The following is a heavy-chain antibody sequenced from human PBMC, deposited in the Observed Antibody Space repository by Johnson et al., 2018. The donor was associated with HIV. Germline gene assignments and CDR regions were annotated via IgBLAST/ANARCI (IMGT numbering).Heavy chain of an antibody. CDR2: IYSGGST. CDR1: EFTISGYY. D-gene: IGHD3-22*01. V-gene: IGHV3-66*02. J-gene: IGHJ3*02. Sequence: VQLVESGGGLVPPGGSLRLSCTASEFTISGYYMSWVRQAPGKGLEWVSVIYSGGSTYYADSVKGRFTISRDNSKNTLYLQMNSLRAEATAVYYCARVFRDYYDSSGYSYDAFDIWGQGTMVTVSP. CDR3: ARVFRDYYDSSGYSYDAFDI.